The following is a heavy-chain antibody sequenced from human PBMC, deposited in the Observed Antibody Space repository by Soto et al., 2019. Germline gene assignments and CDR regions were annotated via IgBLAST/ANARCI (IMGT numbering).Heavy chain of an antibody. D-gene: IGHD4-4*01. CDR3: PSASGDYSNYRHWYFDL. V-gene: IGHV4-31*03. CDR2: SYYSGST. J-gene: IGHJ2*01. CDR1: GGSISSGGYY. Sequence: SETLSLTCTVSGGSISSGGYYWSWIRQHPGKGLEWIGYSYYSGSTYYNPSLKSRVTISVDTSKNQFSLKLSSVTAADTAVYYCPSASGDYSNYRHWYFDLWGRGTLVTVSS.